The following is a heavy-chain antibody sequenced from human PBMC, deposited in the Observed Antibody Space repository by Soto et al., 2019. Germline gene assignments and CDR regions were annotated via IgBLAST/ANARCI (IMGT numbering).Heavy chain of an antibody. CDR1: GFTFSNYA. J-gene: IGHJ6*02. CDR3: AKELVAAPMYVGWGYFYNYGLDV. CDR2: ITSPGGTT. D-gene: IGHD1-26*01. Sequence: EVQLLESGGGLVQPGGSLRLSCAASGFTFSNYALTWVRQAPGKGLDWVSTITSPGGTTHYADSVEGRFTISRDTSTNMLFLQMNNLRAEDSAVYYCAKELVAAPMYVGWGYFYNYGLDVWGQGTTVTVSS. V-gene: IGHV3-23*01.